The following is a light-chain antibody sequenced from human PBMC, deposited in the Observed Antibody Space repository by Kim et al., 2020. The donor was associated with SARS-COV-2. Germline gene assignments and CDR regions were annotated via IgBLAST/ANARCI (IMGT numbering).Light chain of an antibody. J-gene: IGLJ2*01. Sequence: SYELTQPPSVSVSPGQTASITCSGDKLGDKYACWYQQKPGQSPVLVFYQDSKRPSGIPERFSGSNSGNTATLTISGTQAMDEADYYCQAWDSSFVVFGGG. CDR1: KLGDKY. V-gene: IGLV3-1*01. CDR2: QDS. CDR3: QAWDSSFVV.